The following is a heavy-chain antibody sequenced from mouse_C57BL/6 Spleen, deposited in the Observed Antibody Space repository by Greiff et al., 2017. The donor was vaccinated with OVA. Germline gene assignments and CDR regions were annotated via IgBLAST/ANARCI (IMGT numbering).Heavy chain of an antibody. J-gene: IGHJ1*03. CDR3: AREDITAVGATGYFDV. Sequence: QVQLQQSGPELVKPGASVKISCKASGYSFTSYYIHWVKQRPGQGLEWIGWIYPGSGNTKYNEKFKGKATLTADTSSSTAYMQLSSLTAEDSAVYYCAREDITAVGATGYFDVWGTGTTVTVSS. V-gene: IGHV1-66*01. CDR1: GYSFTSYY. D-gene: IGHD1-1*01. CDR2: IYPGSGNT.